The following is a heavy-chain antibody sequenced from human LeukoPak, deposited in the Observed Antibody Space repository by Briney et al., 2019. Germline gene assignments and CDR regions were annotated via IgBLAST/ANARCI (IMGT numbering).Heavy chain of an antibody. CDR1: GGSISSGSYY. CDR2: IYTSGST. CDR3: ARSGSGWWRENEYFQH. Sequence: SQTLSLTCTVSGGSISSGSYYWSWIRQPAGKGLVWIGRIYTSGSTNYNPSLKSRVTISVDTSKNQFSLKLSSVTAAGTAVYYCARSGSGWWRENEYFQHWGQGTLVTVSS. V-gene: IGHV4-61*02. D-gene: IGHD6-19*01. J-gene: IGHJ1*01.